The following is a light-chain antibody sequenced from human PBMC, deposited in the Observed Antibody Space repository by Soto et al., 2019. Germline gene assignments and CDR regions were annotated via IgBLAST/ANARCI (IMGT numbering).Light chain of an antibody. CDR3: QHYDNLLLT. J-gene: IGKJ4*01. CDR2: DAS. V-gene: IGKV1-33*01. Sequence: DIQMTQSPSSLSASVGDRVTITCQASQDINTYLNWYQQKPGKAPKLLIYDASKLETGVPSRFNGEGSGTDFTHTVTSLQPEDIATYFCQHYDNLLLTFGGGTKVEL. CDR1: QDINTY.